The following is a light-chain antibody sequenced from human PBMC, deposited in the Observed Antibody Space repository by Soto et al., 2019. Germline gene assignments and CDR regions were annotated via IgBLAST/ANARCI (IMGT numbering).Light chain of an antibody. Sequence: EIVLTESPATLSFSPGESDTLSWRATRSVSSYLAWYQQKPGQAPRVLIYDASSRPTDIPARFSGSGSGTDFTLTISSLEPEDFAVYYCQEGTYWPAFGGGTKVDIK. CDR3: QEGTYWPA. J-gene: IGKJ4*01. CDR2: DAS. V-gene: IGKV3-11*01. CDR1: RSVSSY.